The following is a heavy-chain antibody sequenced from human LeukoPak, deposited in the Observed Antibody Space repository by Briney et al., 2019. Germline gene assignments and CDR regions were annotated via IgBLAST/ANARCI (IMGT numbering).Heavy chain of an antibody. V-gene: IGHV4-34*01. CDR2: INHSGST. J-gene: IGHJ5*02. CDR3: AREIPDIVVVPAAIRWFDP. CDR1: GGSFSGYY. Sequence: SETLSLTCAVYGGSFSGYYWSWIRQPPGKGLEWIGEINHSGSTNYNPSLKSRVTISVDTSKNQFSLKLSSVTAADTAVYYCAREIPDIVVVPAAIRWFDPWGQGTLVTVSS. D-gene: IGHD2-2*02.